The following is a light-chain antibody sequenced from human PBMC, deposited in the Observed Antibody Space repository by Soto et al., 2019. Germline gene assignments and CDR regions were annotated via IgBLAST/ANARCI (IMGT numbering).Light chain of an antibody. CDR1: QSVSTN. CDR3: QRYGSSPLIT. CDR2: DIS. J-gene: IGKJ5*01. Sequence: ETVMTQSPATLSVSPGERATLSCRASQSVSTNLAWYQQKPGQAPRLLIYDISLRGTGIPTRFSGSGSGTEFTLTISSLQSEDFAVYFCQRYGSSPLITFGQGTRLEIK. V-gene: IGKV3D-15*01.